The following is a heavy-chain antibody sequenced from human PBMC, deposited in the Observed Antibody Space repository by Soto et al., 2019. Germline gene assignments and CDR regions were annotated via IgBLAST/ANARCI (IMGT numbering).Heavy chain of an antibody. D-gene: IGHD2-15*01. J-gene: IGHJ4*02. Sequence: EVQLVESGGGLVQPGRSLRLSCTASGFTFGDYAMSWFRQAPGKGLEWVGFIRSKAYGGTTEYAASVKGRFTISRDDSQSLAYLQMTSLKTENTAVYHCARGRGSGGSVFWGQGTLVTVSS. V-gene: IGHV3-49*03. CDR3: ARGRGSGGSVF. CDR2: IRSKAYGGTT. CDR1: GFTFGDYA.